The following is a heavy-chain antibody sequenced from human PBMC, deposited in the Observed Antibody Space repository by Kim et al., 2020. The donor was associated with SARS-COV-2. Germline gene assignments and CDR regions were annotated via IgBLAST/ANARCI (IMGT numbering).Heavy chain of an antibody. V-gene: IGHV1-2*06. CDR3: ARDLAARPEGV. CDR2: INPNTGGT. CDR1: GYTFTGYY. J-gene: IGHJ6*02. Sequence: ASVKVSCKASGYTFTGYYMHWVRQAPGQGLEWMGRINPNTGGTNLAQKFQGRVTMTTDTSISTAYLELSRLTSDDTAVYYCARDLAARPEGVWGQGTTVTVSS. D-gene: IGHD6-6*01.